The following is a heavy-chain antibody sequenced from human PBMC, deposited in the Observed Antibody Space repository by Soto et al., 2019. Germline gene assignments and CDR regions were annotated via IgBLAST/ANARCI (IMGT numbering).Heavy chain of an antibody. D-gene: IGHD3-10*01. CDR1: GGSISSSNW. V-gene: IGHV4-4*02. CDR3: ARLWFGELLDYYGMDV. CDR2: IYHSGST. J-gene: IGHJ6*02. Sequence: SETLSLTCAVSGGSISSSNWWSWFRQLPGKGLESIGEIYHSGSTNYNPSLKSRVTISVDKSKNQFSLKLSSVTAADTAVYYCARLWFGELLDYYGMDVWGQGTTVT.